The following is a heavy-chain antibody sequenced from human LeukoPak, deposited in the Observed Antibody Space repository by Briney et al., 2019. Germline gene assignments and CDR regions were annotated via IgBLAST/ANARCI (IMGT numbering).Heavy chain of an antibody. Sequence: QPGRSLRLSCAASGFTFSSYAMHWVRQAPGKGLEWVAVISYDGSYKYHADSVKGRFTISRDNSRNTLYLQMNSLRAEDTAVYYCARGISMVRGGIPSYNWFDPWGQGTLVTVSS. CDR3: ARGISMVRGGIPSYNWFDP. J-gene: IGHJ5*02. V-gene: IGHV3-30-3*01. CDR2: ISYDGSYK. CDR1: GFTFSSYA. D-gene: IGHD3-10*01.